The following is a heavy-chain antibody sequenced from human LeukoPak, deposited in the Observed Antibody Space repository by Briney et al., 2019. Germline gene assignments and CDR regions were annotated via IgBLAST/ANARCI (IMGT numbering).Heavy chain of an antibody. CDR3: ARDRLSFGGTTIGFDY. CDR2: ISSNGGST. D-gene: IGHD1-1*01. Sequence: GGSLRLSCAASGFTFSSYAMHWVRQAPGKGLEYVSAISSNGGSTYYANSVKGRFTISRDNSKNTLYLQMGSLRAEDMAVYYCARDRLSFGGTTIGFDYWGQGTLVTVSS. J-gene: IGHJ4*02. CDR1: GFTFSSYA. V-gene: IGHV3-64*01.